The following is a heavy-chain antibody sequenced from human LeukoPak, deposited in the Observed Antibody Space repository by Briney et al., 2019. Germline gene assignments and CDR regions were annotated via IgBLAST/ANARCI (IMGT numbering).Heavy chain of an antibody. CDR1: GFTFSSYS. V-gene: IGHV3-21*01. D-gene: IGHD3-10*01. CDR2: ISSSSSYI. CDR3: ASLILWFGEYRMDV. J-gene: IGHJ6*02. Sequence: GGSLRLSCAASGFTFSSYSMNWVRQAPGKGLEWVSSISSSSSYIYYADSVKGRFTISRDNAKNSLYLQMNSLRAEDTAVYYCASLILWFGEYRMDVWGQGTRSPSP.